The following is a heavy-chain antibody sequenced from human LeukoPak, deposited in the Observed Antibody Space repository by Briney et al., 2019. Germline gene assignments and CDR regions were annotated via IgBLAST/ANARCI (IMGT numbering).Heavy chain of an antibody. D-gene: IGHD2-15*01. CDR2: IRSKAYGGTT. J-gene: IGHJ6*03. CDR1: GFTFGDYV. CDR3: TREVGRFYYYYMDV. Sequence: PGGSLRLSCTASGFTFGDYVMSWVRQAPGKGLEWVGFIRSKAYGGTTEYAASVKGRFTISRDDSKRIAYLQMNSLKTEDTAVYYCTREVGRFYYYYMDVWGKGTTVTISS. V-gene: IGHV3-49*04.